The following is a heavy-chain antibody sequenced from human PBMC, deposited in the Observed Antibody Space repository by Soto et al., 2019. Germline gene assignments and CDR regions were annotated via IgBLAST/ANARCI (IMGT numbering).Heavy chain of an antibody. Sequence: ASVKVSCKASGYTFTSYGISCVRQAPGQGLEWMGWISAYNGNTNYAQKLQGRVTMTTDTSTSTAYMELRSLRSDDTAVYYCARDLRYYDSSGYPDYWGQGTLVTVSS. D-gene: IGHD3-22*01. CDR1: GYTFTSYG. V-gene: IGHV1-18*04. CDR2: ISAYNGNT. CDR3: ARDLRYYDSSGYPDY. J-gene: IGHJ4*02.